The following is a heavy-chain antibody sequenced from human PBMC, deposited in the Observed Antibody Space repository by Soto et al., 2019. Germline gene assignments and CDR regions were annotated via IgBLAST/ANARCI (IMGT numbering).Heavy chain of an antibody. CDR3: SAVAR. J-gene: IGHJ4*02. D-gene: IGHD2-15*01. CDR2: VNEHGTEE. V-gene: IGHV3-7*02. Sequence: EVQLVESGGGLVQPGGSLRLSCAASGFTFTNSWMSWVRQAPGKGLEWVANVNEHGTEENYVDSVKGRFTISRDNAKNSAHLQMNSLRLEDTAVYYCSAVARCGQGTLVTVSS. CDR1: GFTFTNSW.